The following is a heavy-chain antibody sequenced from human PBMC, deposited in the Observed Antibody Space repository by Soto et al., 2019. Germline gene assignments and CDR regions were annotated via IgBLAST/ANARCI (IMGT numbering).Heavy chain of an antibody. D-gene: IGHD3-10*01. J-gene: IGHJ6*03. CDR3: ARLMVRGLGYYYSYMDV. Sequence: ASVKVSCKASGYTFTSYGISWVRQAPGQGLEWMGWISAYNGNTNYAQKLQGRVTMTTDTSTSTAYMELRSLRSDDTAVYYCARLMVRGLGYYYSYMDVWGKGTTVTVSS. CDR2: ISAYNGNT. CDR1: GYTFTSYG. V-gene: IGHV1-18*01.